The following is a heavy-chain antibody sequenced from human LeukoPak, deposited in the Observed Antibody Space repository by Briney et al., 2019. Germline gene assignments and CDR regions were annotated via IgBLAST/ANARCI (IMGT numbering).Heavy chain of an antibody. V-gene: IGHV1-58*01. CDR2: IVVGSGNT. CDR3: AAVGGTTSDAFDI. Sequence: SVKVSCKASGFTFTSSAVQWVRQARGQRLEWIGWIVVGSGNTNYAQKFQERVTITRDMSTSTAYMELSSLRSEDTAVYYCAAVGGTTSDAFDIWGQGTMVTVSS. D-gene: IGHD1-26*01. CDR1: GFTFTSSA. J-gene: IGHJ3*02.